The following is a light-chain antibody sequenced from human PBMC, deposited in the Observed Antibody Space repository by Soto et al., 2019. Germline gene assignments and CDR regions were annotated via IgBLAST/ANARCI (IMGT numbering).Light chain of an antibody. V-gene: IGLV1-44*01. Sequence: QTVVTQPPSASGTPGQRVTISCSESGSSIGTNTVNWYRQLPGTAPKLLIYGNNQRPSGVPDRFSGSKSGTSASLAISGLQSEDEAEYYCAAWDGSLNNVLFGGGTQLTVL. J-gene: IGLJ2*01. CDR3: AAWDGSLNNVL. CDR2: GNN. CDR1: GSSIGTNT.